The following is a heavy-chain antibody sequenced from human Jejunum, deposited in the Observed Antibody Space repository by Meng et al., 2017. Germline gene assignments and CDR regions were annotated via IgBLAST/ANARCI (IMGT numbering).Heavy chain of an antibody. D-gene: IGHD2-21*01. Sequence: GESLKISCVTSGFNFSTYNMNWVRQAPGKGLEWVSSITSSSTYIYQADSAKGRFTISRDNAENTVYLQMNSLRDEDTAVYYCARGAGPYCGGDCYSVGLDVWGQGTPVTVSS. V-gene: IGHV3-21*06. J-gene: IGHJ6*02. CDR3: ARGAGPYCGGDCYSVGLDV. CDR2: ITSSSTYI. CDR1: GFNFSTYN.